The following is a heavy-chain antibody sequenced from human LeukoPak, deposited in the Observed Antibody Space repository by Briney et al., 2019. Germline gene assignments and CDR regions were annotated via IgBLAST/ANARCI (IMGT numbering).Heavy chain of an antibody. CDR1: GDSIRNYY. J-gene: IGHJ4*02. CDR3: ARESKSYDGSGYHHDC. V-gene: IGHV4-4*07. D-gene: IGHD3-22*01. CDR2: IYTSGTT. Sequence: SETLSLTCSVSGDSIRNYYWSWIRQPAGKGLEWIGRIYTSGTTDYNPSLKSRLTMSVDTSRTYFSLKLTSVTAADTAVYYCARESKSYDGSGYHHDCWGQGALVTVSS.